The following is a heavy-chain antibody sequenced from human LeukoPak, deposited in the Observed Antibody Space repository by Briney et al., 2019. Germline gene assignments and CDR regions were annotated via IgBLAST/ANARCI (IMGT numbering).Heavy chain of an antibody. CDR2: FDPEDGET. CDR1: GYTLTELS. CDR3: ATEGAAGTFGYYYGMDV. J-gene: IGHJ6*04. Sequence: ASVKVSCKVSGYTLTELSMHWVRQAPGKGLEWRGGFDPEDGETIYAQKFQGRVTMTEDTSTDTAYMELSSLRSEGTAVYYCATEGAAGTFGYYYGMDVWGKGTTVTVSS. V-gene: IGHV1-24*01. D-gene: IGHD6-13*01.